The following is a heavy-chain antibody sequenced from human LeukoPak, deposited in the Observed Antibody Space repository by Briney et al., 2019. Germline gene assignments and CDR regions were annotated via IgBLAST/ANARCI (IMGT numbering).Heavy chain of an antibody. Sequence: ASVKVSCKASGYTFTTYDINWVRQATGQGLEWMGYMNPNSGDTGYAQKFQGRLTMTWDTSITTAYMELASLRSDDTAVYYCGRELRRDEHWGQGTLATVSS. D-gene: IGHD3-10*01. CDR3: GRELRRDEH. V-gene: IGHV1-8*01. CDR1: GYTFTTYD. J-gene: IGHJ1*01. CDR2: MNPNSGDT.